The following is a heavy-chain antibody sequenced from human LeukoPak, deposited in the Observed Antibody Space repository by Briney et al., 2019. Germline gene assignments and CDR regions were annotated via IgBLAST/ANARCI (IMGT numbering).Heavy chain of an antibody. Sequence: LAGGSRRLSCEASGFTFSSYAMSWVRKAPGKGLEWVSVISGSGGSTYYADSVKGRFTISRDNSKNTLYLQMNSLRAEDTAVYYCAKDYSSSWYYFDYWGQGTLVTVSS. CDR1: GFTFSSYA. J-gene: IGHJ4*02. CDR3: AKDYSSSWYYFDY. D-gene: IGHD6-13*01. V-gene: IGHV3-23*01. CDR2: ISGSGGST.